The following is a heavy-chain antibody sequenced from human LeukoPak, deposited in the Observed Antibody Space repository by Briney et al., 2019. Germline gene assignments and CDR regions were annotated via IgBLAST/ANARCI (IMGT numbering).Heavy chain of an antibody. CDR1: GGSISSYY. CDR2: TYYSGST. CDR3: ARRNSGYDSAYLDY. J-gene: IGHJ4*02. V-gene: IGHV4-59*01. Sequence: SETLSLTCTVSGGSISSYYWSWIRQPPGKGLEWIGYTYYSGSTNYNPSLKSRVTISVDTSKNQFSLKLSSVTAADTAVYYCARRNSGYDSAYLDYWGQGTLVTVSS. D-gene: IGHD5-12*01.